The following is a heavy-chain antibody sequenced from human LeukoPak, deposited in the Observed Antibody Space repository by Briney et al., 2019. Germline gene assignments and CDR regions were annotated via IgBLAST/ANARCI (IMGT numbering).Heavy chain of an antibody. D-gene: IGHD4-17*01. CDR1: GFTFSSYG. Sequence: GGSLRLSCAASGFTFSSYGMHWVRQAPGKGLEWVAVIWYDGSNKYYADSVKGRFTISRDNSKNTLYLQMNSLRAEDTDVYYCAKDHDYGDYLLDYWGQGTLVTVSS. J-gene: IGHJ4*02. CDR3: AKDHDYGDYLLDY. V-gene: IGHV3-33*06. CDR2: IWYDGSNK.